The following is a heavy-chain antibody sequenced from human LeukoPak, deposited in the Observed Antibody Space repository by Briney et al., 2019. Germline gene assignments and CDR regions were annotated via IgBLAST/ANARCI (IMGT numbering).Heavy chain of an antibody. CDR1: GFTFSSYA. CDR3: AKDLDSSTWSIDY. V-gene: IGHV3-23*01. D-gene: IGHD6-13*01. CDR2: TSDSGDST. J-gene: IGHJ4*02. Sequence: GGSLRLSCAASGFTFSSYAMSWVRQAPGKGLEWVSDTSDSGDSTYYADSVKGRFTISRDNSKNTLYLRMNSLRAEDTAVYYCAKDLDSSTWSIDYWGQGTLVTVSS.